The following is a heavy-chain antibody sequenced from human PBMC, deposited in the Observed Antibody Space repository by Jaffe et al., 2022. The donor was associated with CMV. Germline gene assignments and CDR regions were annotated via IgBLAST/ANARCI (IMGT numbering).Heavy chain of an antibody. CDR3: ARGVGSSGSSSPFDY. Sequence: QVQLQESGPGLVKPSETLSLTCTVSGGSISSYYWSWIRQPPGKGLEWIGYIYYSGSTNYNPSLKSRVTISVDTSKNQFSLKLSSVTAADTAVYYCARGVGSSGSSSPFDYWGQGTLVTVSS. CDR2: IYYSGST. CDR1: GGSISSYY. V-gene: IGHV4-59*01. J-gene: IGHJ4*02. D-gene: IGHD6-6*01.